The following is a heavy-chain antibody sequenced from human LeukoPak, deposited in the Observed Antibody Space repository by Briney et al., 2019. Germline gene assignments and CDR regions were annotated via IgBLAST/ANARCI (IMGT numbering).Heavy chain of an antibody. CDR1: GYTFISYA. V-gene: IGHV1-3*01. CDR3: ARAEHIVVVTALGY. D-gene: IGHD2-21*02. Sequence: ASVKVSCKASGYTFISYAMHWVRQAPGQRLEWMGWINAGNGNTKYSQKFQGRVTITRDTSASTAYMELSSLRSEDTAVYYCARAEHIVVVTALGYWGQGTLVTVSS. J-gene: IGHJ4*02. CDR2: INAGNGNT.